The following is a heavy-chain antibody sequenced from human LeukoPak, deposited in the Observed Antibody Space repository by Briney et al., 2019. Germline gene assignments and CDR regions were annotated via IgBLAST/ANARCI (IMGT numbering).Heavy chain of an antibody. Sequence: KTSETLSLTCTVSGGSISSYYWSWIRQPPGKGLEWIGYIYYSGSTNYNPSLKSRVTISVDTSKNQFSLKLSSVTAADTAVYYCARAARGGDYAFDYWGQGTLVTVSS. J-gene: IGHJ4*02. CDR3: ARAARGGDYAFDY. CDR2: IYYSGST. D-gene: IGHD4-17*01. CDR1: GGSISSYY. V-gene: IGHV4-59*01.